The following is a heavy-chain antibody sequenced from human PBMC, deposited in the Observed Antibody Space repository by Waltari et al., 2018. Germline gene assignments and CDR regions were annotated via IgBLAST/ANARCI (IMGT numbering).Heavy chain of an antibody. Sequence: QVQLQDSGPRLVKPSGTLSLTVGVSRGSPSNINLWNWIRQAPGEGLEGLGEIHRTGSSNYNPSLKSRLTMSVDKSNSQVSMKLKSVTAADTAVYYCATSSFVAVLDSWGQGTLVTVSS. J-gene: IGHJ4*02. CDR2: IHRTGSS. CDR1: RGSPSNINL. CDR3: ATSSFVAVLDS. D-gene: IGHD6-19*01. V-gene: IGHV4-4*02.